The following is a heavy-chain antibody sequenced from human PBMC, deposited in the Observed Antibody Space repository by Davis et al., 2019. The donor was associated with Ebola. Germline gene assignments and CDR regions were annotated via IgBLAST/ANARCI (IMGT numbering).Heavy chain of an antibody. J-gene: IGHJ4*02. V-gene: IGHV1-2*06. D-gene: IGHD3-9*01. CDR3: ARDGVLWHDILTGYSRNFDY. CDR1: GYTFTSYG. CDR2: ISPNSGGT. Sequence: AASVKVSCKASGYTFTSYGISWVRQAPGQGLEWMGRISPNSGGTNYAQKFQGRVTMTRDTSISTAYMELRSLRSDDTAVYYCARDGVLWHDILTGYSRNFDYWGQGTLVTVSS.